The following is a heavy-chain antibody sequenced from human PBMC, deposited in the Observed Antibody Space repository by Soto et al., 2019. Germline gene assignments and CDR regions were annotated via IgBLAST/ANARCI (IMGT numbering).Heavy chain of an antibody. V-gene: IGHV5-51*01. D-gene: IGHD6-13*01. J-gene: IGHJ6*02. Sequence: ESLKICCKAAGYNFTNHWIAWVRQIPGRGLEWMGIFYRADSDSTYSPSFEGQVTISADKSINTAYLQWSSLKASDTAIYYCARGIAAAGSPGYYYYGMDVWGQGTTVTVSS. CDR3: ARGIAAAGSPGYYYYGMDV. CDR2: FYRADSDS. CDR1: GYNFTNHW.